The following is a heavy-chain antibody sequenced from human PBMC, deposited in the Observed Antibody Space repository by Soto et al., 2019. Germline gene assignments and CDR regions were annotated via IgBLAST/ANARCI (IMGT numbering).Heavy chain of an antibody. V-gene: IGHV3-23*01. J-gene: IGHJ4*02. CDR2: ISGGGDTT. CDR1: GFTFNNYA. Sequence: EVQLLESGGGLVQPGGSLRLSCAASGFTFNNYAMTWVRQAPGTGLEWVSAISGGGDTTSYADSGKGRFTVSRDGSTNPLYLQMSGLRAEDTALYYCAKGRGGSGSLTPRVDFWGQGTLVTVSS. CDR3: AKGRGGSGSLTPRVDF. D-gene: IGHD3-10*01.